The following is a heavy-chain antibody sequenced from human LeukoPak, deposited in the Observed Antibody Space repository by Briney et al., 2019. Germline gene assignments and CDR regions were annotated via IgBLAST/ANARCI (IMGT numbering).Heavy chain of an antibody. CDR2: INWNGGST. J-gene: IGHJ6*03. CDR1: GFPFSSYA. D-gene: IGHD1-26*01. CDR3: ARDPYSGSYSAYYYYYMDV. Sequence: GESLRLSCAASGFPFSSYAMSWVRQAPGKGLEWVSGINWNGGSTGYADSVKGRFTISRDNAKNSLYLQMNSLRAEDTAVYYCARDPYSGSYSAYYYYYMDVWGKGTTVTVSS. V-gene: IGHV3-20*04.